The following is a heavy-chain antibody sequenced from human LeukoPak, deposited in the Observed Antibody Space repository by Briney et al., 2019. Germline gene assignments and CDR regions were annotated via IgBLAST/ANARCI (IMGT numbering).Heavy chain of an antibody. CDR1: GYTFTSYG. CDR2: ISAYNGNT. V-gene: IGHV1-18*01. CDR3: ARDPGYDSPPYYYYMDV. Sequence: GASVKVSCKASGYTFTSYGISWVRQAPGQGLEWMGWISAYNGNTNYAQKLQGRVTMTTDTSTSTAYMELRSLRSDDTAVYYCARDPGYDSPPYYYYMDVWGKGTTVTISS. J-gene: IGHJ6*03. D-gene: IGHD5-12*01.